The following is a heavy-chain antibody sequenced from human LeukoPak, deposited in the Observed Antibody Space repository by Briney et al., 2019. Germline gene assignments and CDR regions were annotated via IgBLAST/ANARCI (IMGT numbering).Heavy chain of an antibody. CDR3: ARGLGPFGVVIMYYFDY. CDR2: INPNSGGT. D-gene: IGHD3-3*01. Sequence: GASVKVSCKASGYTFTGYYMHWVRQAPGQGLEWMGWINPNSGGTNYAQKFQGRVTMTRDTSISTAYMELSRLRSEDTAVYYCARGLGPFGVVIMYYFDYWGQGTLVTVSS. CDR1: GYTFTGYY. V-gene: IGHV1-2*02. J-gene: IGHJ4*02.